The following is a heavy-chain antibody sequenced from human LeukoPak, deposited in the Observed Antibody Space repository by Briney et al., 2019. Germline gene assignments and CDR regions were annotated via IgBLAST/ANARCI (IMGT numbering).Heavy chain of an antibody. CDR2: INHSGST. Sequence: PSETLSLTCAVYGGSFSGYYWSWIRQSPGKGLEWIGEINHSGSTNYNPSLKSRVTISVDTSKNQFSLKLSSVTAADTAVYYCARGVATILPRFDPWGQGTLVTVSS. J-gene: IGHJ5*02. CDR1: GGSFSGYY. CDR3: ARGVATILPRFDP. D-gene: IGHD5-12*01. V-gene: IGHV4-34*01.